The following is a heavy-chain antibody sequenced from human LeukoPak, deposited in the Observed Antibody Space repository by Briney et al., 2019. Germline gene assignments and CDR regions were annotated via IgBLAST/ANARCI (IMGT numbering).Heavy chain of an antibody. CDR2: IYYSGST. J-gene: IGHJ5*02. CDR3: ASTNNGYHNWFDP. D-gene: IGHD2-8*01. CDR1: GGSISSYY. Sequence: PSETLSLTCTVYGGSISSYYWSWIRQPPGKGLEWIGYIYYSGSTNYNPSLKSRVTISVDTSKNQFSLKLSSVTAADTAVYYCASTNNGYHNWFDPWGQGTLVTVSS. V-gene: IGHV4-59*08.